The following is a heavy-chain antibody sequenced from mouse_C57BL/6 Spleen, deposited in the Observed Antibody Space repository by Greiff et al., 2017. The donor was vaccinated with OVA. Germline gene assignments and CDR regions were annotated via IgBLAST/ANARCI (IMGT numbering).Heavy chain of an antibody. CDR2: IRSKSNNYAT. Sequence: EVQVVESGGGLVQPKGSLKLSCAASGFSFNTYAMNWVRQAPGKGLEWVARIRSKSNNYATYYADSVKDRFTISRDDSESMLYLQMNNLKTEDTAMYYCVRRDSSGYGFAYWGQGTLVTVSA. CDR3: VRRDSSGYGFAY. CDR1: GFSFNTYA. D-gene: IGHD3-2*02. V-gene: IGHV10-1*01. J-gene: IGHJ3*01.